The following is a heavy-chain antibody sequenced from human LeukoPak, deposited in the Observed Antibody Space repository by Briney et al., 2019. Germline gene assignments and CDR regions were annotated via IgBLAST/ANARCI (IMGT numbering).Heavy chain of an antibody. D-gene: IGHD3-3*01. Sequence: PGRSLRLSCAASGFTFSSYGMHWVRQAPGKGLEWVAVIWYDGSNKYYADSVKGRFTISRDNSKNTLYLQMNSLRAEYTAVYYCARDFSTLWSLSYYFDYWGQGTLVTVSS. V-gene: IGHV3-33*01. CDR1: GFTFSSYG. J-gene: IGHJ4*02. CDR3: ARDFSTLWSLSYYFDY. CDR2: IWYDGSNK.